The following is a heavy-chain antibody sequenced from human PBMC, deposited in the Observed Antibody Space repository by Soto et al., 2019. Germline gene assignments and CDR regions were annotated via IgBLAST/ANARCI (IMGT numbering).Heavy chain of an antibody. CDR3: AREALLNWFDP. J-gene: IGHJ5*02. V-gene: IGHV3-48*01. D-gene: IGHD2-15*01. CDR1: GFTFSSYS. Sequence: PGGSLRLSCAASGFTFSSYSMNWVRQAPGKGLEWVSYISSSSSTIYYADSLKCRFTISRDNAKNSLYLQMNSLRAEDTAVYYCAREALLNWFDPWGQGTLVTVSS. CDR2: ISSSSSTI.